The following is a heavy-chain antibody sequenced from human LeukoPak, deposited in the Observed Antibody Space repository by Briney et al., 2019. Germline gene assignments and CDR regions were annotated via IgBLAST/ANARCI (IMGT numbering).Heavy chain of an antibody. CDR1: GGSISSDSYY. V-gene: IGHV4-61*02. CDR2: IYTSGST. D-gene: IGHD6-6*01. CDR3: ARLSIAAPYYFDY. J-gene: IGHJ4*02. Sequence: SETLSLTCTVSGGSISSDSYYWSWIRQPAGKGLEWIGRIYTSGSTNYNPSLKSRVTISVDTSKNQFSLKLSSVTAADTAVYYCARLSIAAPYYFDYWGQETLVTVPS.